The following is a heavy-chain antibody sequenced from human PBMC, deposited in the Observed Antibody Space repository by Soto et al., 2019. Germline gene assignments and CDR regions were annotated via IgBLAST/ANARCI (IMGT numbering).Heavy chain of an antibody. CDR1: GDFFNSYN. CDR2: SSVRGDGT. D-gene: IGHD3-3*01. J-gene: IGHJ4*02. V-gene: IGHV3-23*01. CDR3: AKAHEITVFGVLLSSRYDG. Sequence: PSETLSLTCAVSGDFFNSYNFTWARQPQRPGMERDSASSVRGDGTYYADSVKGRFTISRDNSKNTMYLQMNSLRAEDTAVYYCAKAHEITVFGVLLSSRYDGWGQGTLVTVSS.